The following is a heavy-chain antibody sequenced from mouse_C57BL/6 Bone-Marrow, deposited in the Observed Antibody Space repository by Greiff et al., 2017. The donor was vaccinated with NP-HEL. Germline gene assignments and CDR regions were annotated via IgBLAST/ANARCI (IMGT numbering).Heavy chain of an antibody. J-gene: IGHJ4*01. CDR3: ARGRLLRDYYAMDY. V-gene: IGHV1-52*01. Sequence: QVQLQQPGAELVRPGSSVKLSCKASGYTFTSYRMHWVKQRPIQGLEWIGNIDPSDSETHYNQKFKDKATLTVDKSSSTAYMQLSSLTSEDSAVYYCARGRLLRDYYAMDYWGQGTSVTVSS. D-gene: IGHD1-1*01. CDR1: GYTFTSYR. CDR2: IDPSDSET.